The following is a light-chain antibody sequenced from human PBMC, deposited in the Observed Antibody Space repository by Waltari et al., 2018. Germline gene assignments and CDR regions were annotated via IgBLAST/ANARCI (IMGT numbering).Light chain of an antibody. Sequence: LSCRASQSVSVYLAWYQQEPGQAPRLLSYDAANRATGIPARFSGSGSGTDFTLTISSLEPEDFAVYYCQQRSNWYTFGQGTKLEIK. CDR1: QSVSVY. J-gene: IGKJ2*01. V-gene: IGKV3-11*01. CDR3: QQRSNWYT. CDR2: DAA.